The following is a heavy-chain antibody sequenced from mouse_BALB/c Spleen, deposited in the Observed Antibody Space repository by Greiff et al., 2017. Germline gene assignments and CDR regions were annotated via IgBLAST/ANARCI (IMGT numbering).Heavy chain of an antibody. V-gene: IGHV1-69*02. D-gene: IGHD2-3*01. J-gene: IGHJ2*01. CDR3: ARGGDGYAY. CDR1: GYTFTSYW. Sequence: QVQLQQPGAELVKPGASVKLSCKASGYTFTSYWMHWVKQRPGQGLEWIGEIDPSDSYTNYNQKFKGKATLTVDKSSSTAYMQLSSLTSEDSAVYDCARGGDGYAYWGQGTTLTVAS. CDR2: IDPSDSYT.